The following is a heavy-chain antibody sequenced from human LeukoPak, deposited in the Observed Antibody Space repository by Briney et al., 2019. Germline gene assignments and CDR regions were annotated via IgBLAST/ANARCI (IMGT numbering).Heavy chain of an antibody. CDR1: GLTFSNHW. CDR3: ASLGSGYYVNFFDP. V-gene: IGHV3-7*01. D-gene: IGHD3-3*01. Sequence: PGGSVRLSCAASGLTFSNHWMSWVRQAAGMGLEGVANKKQDGGETYYMNSVKGRITISRDNAKNALYLHMSRLRVEDTAVYYCASLGSGYYVNFFDPWGQGTLVTVSS. CDR2: KKQDGGET. J-gene: IGHJ5*02.